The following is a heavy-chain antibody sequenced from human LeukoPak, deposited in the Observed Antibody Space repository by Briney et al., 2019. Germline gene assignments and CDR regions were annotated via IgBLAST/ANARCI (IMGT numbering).Heavy chain of an antibody. CDR2: INHSGST. D-gene: IGHD2-15*01. CDR3: ARRLYLGYCSGGSCYPYYYYGMDV. J-gene: IGHJ6*02. Sequence: SETLSLTCTVSGGSMTNYYWSWIRQPPGKGLEWIGEINHSGSTNYNPSLKSRVTISVDTSKNQFSLKLSSVTAADTAVYYCARRLYLGYCSGGSCYPYYYYGMDVWGQGTTVTVSS. V-gene: IGHV4-34*01. CDR1: GGSMTNYY.